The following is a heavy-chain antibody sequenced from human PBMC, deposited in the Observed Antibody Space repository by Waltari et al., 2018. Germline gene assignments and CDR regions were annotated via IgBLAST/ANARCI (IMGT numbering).Heavy chain of an antibody. V-gene: IGHV4-38-2*02. Sequence: QVQLRESGPGLVRSSETLSLTCTVSGHSVNNDFCWAWIRQSPGGGLEWIASIYHTGSSHYNSSLKSRVSISTDMSTKQFFLTLTHLTAADTAVYYCAEEGNTTAGLFDSWGQGTLVTVSS. CDR3: AEEGNTTAGLFDS. CDR1: GHSVNNDFC. CDR2: IYHTGSS. D-gene: IGHD6-25*01. J-gene: IGHJ4*02.